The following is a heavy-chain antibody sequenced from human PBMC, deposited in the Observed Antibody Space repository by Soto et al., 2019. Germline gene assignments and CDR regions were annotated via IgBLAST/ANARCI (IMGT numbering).Heavy chain of an antibody. CDR3: ARHHDYGDSEYFQH. CDR1: GGSFSGYY. D-gene: IGHD4-17*01. Sequence: SETLSLTCAVYGGSFSGYYWSWIRQPPGKGLEWIGEINHSGSTNYNPSIKSRVTISVETSKNQLSQKLRSVNAANTAVYYCARHHDYGDSEYFQHWGQGTLVTVSS. CDR2: INHSGST. V-gene: IGHV4-34*01. J-gene: IGHJ1*01.